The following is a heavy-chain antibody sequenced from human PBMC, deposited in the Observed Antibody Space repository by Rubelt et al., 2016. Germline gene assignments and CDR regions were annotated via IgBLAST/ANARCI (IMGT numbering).Heavy chain of an antibody. CDR1: GGSFSGYY. CDR2: INHSGST. D-gene: IGHD2-15*01. Sequence: QVQLQQWGAGLLKPSETLSLTCAVYGGSFSGYYWSWIRQPPGKGLEWIGEINHSGSTNYNPSLKGRASMSIDTSKKHLVLRMTSVTVADTATYYCARHYSALDHWGQGTLVTVSS. J-gene: IGHJ5*02. CDR3: ARHYSALDH. V-gene: IGHV4-34*01.